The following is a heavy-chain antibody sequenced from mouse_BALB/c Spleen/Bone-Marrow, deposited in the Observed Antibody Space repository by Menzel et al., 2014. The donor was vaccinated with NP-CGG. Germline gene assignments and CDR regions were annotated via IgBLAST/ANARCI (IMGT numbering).Heavy chain of an antibody. J-gene: IGHJ2*01. CDR3: ARDSSGYFDY. CDR2: ISSGGSYT. D-gene: IGHD3-1*01. Sequence: VQLQQSGGGLVKPGGPLKLSCAASGFTFSYYAMSWVRQSSEKSLERVAEISSGGSYTSYPDTVTGRFTISRDNAKNTLYLEMSSLRSEDTAMYYCARDSSGYFDYWGQGTTLTVSS. CDR1: GFTFSYYA. V-gene: IGHV5-9-4*01.